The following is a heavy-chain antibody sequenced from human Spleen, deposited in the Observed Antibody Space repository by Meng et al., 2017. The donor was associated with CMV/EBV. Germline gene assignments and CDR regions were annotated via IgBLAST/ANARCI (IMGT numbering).Heavy chain of an antibody. D-gene: IGHD2/OR15-2a*01. CDR3: ARDGNTFYGDPGVLYYFPMDV. CDR2: IIPILGTP. V-gene: IGHV1-69*16. J-gene: IGHJ6*02. CDR1: GYTFTGYY. Sequence: SVKVSCKASGYTFTGYYMHWVRQAPGQGLEWMGGIIPILGTPNYAQKFQGRVTITTDEFTSTGYMELSSLTSDDTAVYYCARDGNTFYGDPGVLYYFPMDVWGQGTKVTVSS.